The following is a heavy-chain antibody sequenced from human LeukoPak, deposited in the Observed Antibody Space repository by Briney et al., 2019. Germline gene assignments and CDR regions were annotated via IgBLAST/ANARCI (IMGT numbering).Heavy chain of an antibody. CDR1: EYSFTSYW. V-gene: IGHV5-51*01. Sequence: GESLKTSCKASEYSFTSYWIAWVRQMPGKGLEWMGIIYPGDSDTRYSPSFQGQVAISADKSSSTTYLLWSSLKASDTAMYYCARGMAEAGIGGRAFDIWGQGTRVTVSS. D-gene: IGHD6-19*01. CDR2: IYPGDSDT. CDR3: ARGMAEAGIGGRAFDI. J-gene: IGHJ3*02.